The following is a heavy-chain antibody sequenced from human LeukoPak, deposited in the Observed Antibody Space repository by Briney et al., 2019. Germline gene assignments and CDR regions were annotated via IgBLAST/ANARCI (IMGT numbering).Heavy chain of an antibody. CDR3: AEDDAWIRFGE. D-gene: IGHD3-10*01. V-gene: IGHV3-23*01. Sequence: GGSLRLSCAASGFTFSSYAMSWVRQAPGKGLEWVSAISGSGGSTYYADSVKGRFTISRDNSKNTLYLQMNSLRAEDTAVYYCAEDDAWIRFGEWSQGTLVTVSS. CDR1: GFTFSSYA. CDR2: ISGSGGST. J-gene: IGHJ4*02.